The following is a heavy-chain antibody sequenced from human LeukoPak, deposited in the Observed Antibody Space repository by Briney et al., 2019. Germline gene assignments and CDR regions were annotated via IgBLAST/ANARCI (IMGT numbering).Heavy chain of an antibody. V-gene: IGHV3-21*01. D-gene: IGHD6-13*01. CDR2: ISSSSSYI. Sequence: GGSLRLSCAASGFTFSSYSMNWVRQAPGKGLEWVSSISSSSSYIYYADSVKGRFTISRDNAKNSLYLQMNSLRAEDTAVYYCARDDPMAAADLDYWGQGTLVTVSS. J-gene: IGHJ4*02. CDR3: ARDDPMAAADLDY. CDR1: GFTFSSYS.